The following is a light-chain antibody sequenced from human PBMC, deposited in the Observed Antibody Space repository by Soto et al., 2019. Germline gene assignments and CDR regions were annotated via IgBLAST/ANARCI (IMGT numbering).Light chain of an antibody. J-gene: IGLJ2*01. Sequence: QLVLTQPPSASASLGASLTLTCTLSSGYSNYKVDWYQQRPGKGPRSVMRVGTGGIVGSKGDGIPDRFSVLGSGLNRYLTIKNIQEEDESDYHCGADHGSGSNFVVVFGGGTKVTVL. CDR1: SGYSNYK. CDR2: VGTGGIVG. V-gene: IGLV9-49*01. CDR3: GADHGSGSNFVVV.